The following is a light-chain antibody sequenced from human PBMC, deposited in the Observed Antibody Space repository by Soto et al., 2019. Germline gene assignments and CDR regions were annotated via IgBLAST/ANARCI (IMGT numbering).Light chain of an antibody. V-gene: IGLV2-14*03. J-gene: IGLJ2*01. CDR1: SSDIGAYNF. CDR2: DVN. CDR3: HSWTTSTTMI. Sequence: QSALTQPASVSGSPGQSITISCTGTSSDIGAYNFVSWYQQHPGKAPKLMLYDVNIRPSGVSNRFSGSKSGNTASLTISGLQAEDEADYYCHSWTTSTTMIFVGGTKVTVL.